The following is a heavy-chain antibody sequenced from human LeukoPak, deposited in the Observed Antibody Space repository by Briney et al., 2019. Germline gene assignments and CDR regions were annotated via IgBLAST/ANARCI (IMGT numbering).Heavy chain of an antibody. Sequence: SETLSLTCAVYGGSFSGYYWSWIRQPPGKGLEWIGEINHSGSTNYNPSLKSRVTISVDTSKNQFSLKLSSVTAADTAVYYCASLILTLYGMDVWGQGTTVTVSS. CDR2: INHSGST. J-gene: IGHJ6*02. D-gene: IGHD3/OR15-3a*01. V-gene: IGHV4-34*01. CDR1: GGSFSGYY. CDR3: ASLILTLYGMDV.